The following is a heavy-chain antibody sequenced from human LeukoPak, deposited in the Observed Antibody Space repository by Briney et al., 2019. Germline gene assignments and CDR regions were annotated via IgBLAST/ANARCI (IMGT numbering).Heavy chain of an antibody. CDR1: GFTFSSYA. Sequence: PGGSLRLSCAASGFTFSSYAMSWVRQAPGKGLEWVSGISGSGRSTYYADSVKGRFTISRDNSKNTMYMQMNSLRAEDTAVYYCAKDRIAVAAATPDYWGQGALVTVSS. J-gene: IGHJ4*02. CDR3: AKDRIAVAAATPDY. CDR2: ISGSGRST. D-gene: IGHD6-19*01. V-gene: IGHV3-23*01.